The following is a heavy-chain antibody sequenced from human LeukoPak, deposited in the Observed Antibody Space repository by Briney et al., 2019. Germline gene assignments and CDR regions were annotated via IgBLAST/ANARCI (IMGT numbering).Heavy chain of an antibody. CDR3: AKSLTRVVVPAAIDY. Sequence: GGSLRLSCAASGFTFSSYAMSWVRQAPGKGLEWVSAISGSGGSTYYADSVKGRFTISRDNSKNTLYLQMNSLRAEDTAVYYCAKSLTRVVVPAAIDYWGQGTLVTVSS. V-gene: IGHV3-23*01. CDR1: GFTFSSYA. CDR2: ISGSGGST. D-gene: IGHD2-2*01. J-gene: IGHJ4*02.